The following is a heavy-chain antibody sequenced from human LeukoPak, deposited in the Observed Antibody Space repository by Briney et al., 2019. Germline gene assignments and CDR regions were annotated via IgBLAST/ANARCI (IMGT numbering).Heavy chain of an antibody. D-gene: IGHD6-13*01. CDR1: GYTFTDYL. V-gene: IGHV1-18*01. Sequence: GASVKVSCKASGYTFTDYLINWVRQAPGQGLEWVGSISTKNGYTKLAQKFQGRVAMTKDTSANTIYMDLKSLTFDDTAVYYCARTSAYGSSWHSYWGQGTLVTVSS. J-gene: IGHJ4*02. CDR3: ARTSAYGSSWHSY. CDR2: ISTKNGYT.